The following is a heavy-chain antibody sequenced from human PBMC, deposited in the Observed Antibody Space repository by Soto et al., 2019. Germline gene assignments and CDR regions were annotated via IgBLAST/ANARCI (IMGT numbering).Heavy chain of an antibody. V-gene: IGHV3-9*01. J-gene: IGHJ4*02. D-gene: IGHD1-26*01. Sequence: DVQLVESGGGLVQPGRSLRLSCAASGFTFDDYAMHWVRQAPGKGLEWLSGISWNSGNIGYADSVKGRFTISRDNAKDSLYLQMNRLRPEDTALYYCIKGRGGSYGRYYFDYWGQGTLVTVSS. CDR2: ISWNSGNI. CDR3: IKGRGGSYGRYYFDY. CDR1: GFTFDDYA.